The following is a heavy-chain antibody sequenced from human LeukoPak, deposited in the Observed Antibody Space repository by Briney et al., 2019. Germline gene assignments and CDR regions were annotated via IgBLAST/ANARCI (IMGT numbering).Heavy chain of an antibody. V-gene: IGHV3-21*01. J-gene: IGHJ3*02. D-gene: IGHD4-23*01. Sequence: GGSLRLSCVASGFTVSNKYMSWVRQAPGKGLEWVSSISSSSSYIYYADSVKGRFTISRDNAKNSLYLQMNSLRAEDTAVYYCARDGGGPPDIWGQGTMVTVSS. CDR3: ARDGGGPPDI. CDR2: ISSSSSYI. CDR1: GFTVSNKY.